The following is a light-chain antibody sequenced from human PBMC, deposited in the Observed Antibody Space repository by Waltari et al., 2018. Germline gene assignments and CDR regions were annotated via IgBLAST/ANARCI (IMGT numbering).Light chain of an antibody. Sequence: EIVLTQSPATLSLSPGERATVACRASQSVGRHLAWYQQKPGQAPRPLIYAASDRAADTPARFSGSGSGTDFTLTISSLEPEDFVVYYCQQRSTWPSVTFGGGTKVEIK. CDR2: AAS. J-gene: IGKJ4*01. CDR3: QQRSTWPSVT. CDR1: QSVGRH. V-gene: IGKV3-11*01.